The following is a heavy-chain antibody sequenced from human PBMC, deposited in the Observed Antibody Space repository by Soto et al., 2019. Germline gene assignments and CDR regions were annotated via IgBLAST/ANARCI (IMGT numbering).Heavy chain of an antibody. CDR2: ISCCGGSA. CDR1: GINFKKFA. D-gene: IGHD6-19*01. J-gene: IGHJ4*02. V-gene: IGHV3-23*01. CDR3: AKADGQQWLIPHLDN. Sequence: EVQLLESGGGVVQPGGSLRISCVASGINFKKFAMAWVRQAAGGGLEWVSGISCCGGSASYADSVKGRFSIARDDSKNTVSLQLNSLRVEDTAQYYCAKADGQQWLIPHLDNWGQGTLVTVS.